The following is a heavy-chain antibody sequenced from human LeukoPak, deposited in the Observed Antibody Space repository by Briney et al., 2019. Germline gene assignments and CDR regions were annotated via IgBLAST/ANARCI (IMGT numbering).Heavy chain of an antibody. V-gene: IGHV3-48*04. Sequence: GGSLRLSCEASGFSLSTYSMNWVRQAPGKGLEWVSYISSSSSTIYYADSVKGRFTISRDNAKNSLYLQMNSLRAEDTAVYYCARDPSDIVVVVAATRGDYWGQGTLVTVSS. J-gene: IGHJ4*02. CDR3: ARDPSDIVVVVAATRGDY. CDR1: GFSLSTYS. CDR2: ISSSSSTI. D-gene: IGHD2-15*01.